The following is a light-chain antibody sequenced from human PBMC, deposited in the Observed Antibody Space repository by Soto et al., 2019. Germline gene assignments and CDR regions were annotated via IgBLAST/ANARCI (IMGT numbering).Light chain of an antibody. J-gene: IGKJ5*01. CDR1: QSVSSNY. V-gene: IGKV3-20*01. CDR3: QQHETLIT. CDR2: GAS. Sequence: ESVLTQSPGTLSLSPGEIATLSFSASQSVSSNYLAWYQQKPGQAPRLLIYGASTRATGIPDRFSGSGSGTDFTLTISRLEPEDFAVYYCQQHETLITFGQGTRLEIK.